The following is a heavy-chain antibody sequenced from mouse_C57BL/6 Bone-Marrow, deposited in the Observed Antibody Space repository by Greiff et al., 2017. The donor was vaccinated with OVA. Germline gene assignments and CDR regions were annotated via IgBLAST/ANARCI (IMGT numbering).Heavy chain of an antibody. V-gene: IGHV1-15*01. CDR3: TPITTVVARAMDY. D-gene: IGHD1-1*01. CDR2: IDPETGGT. Sequence: QVQLQQSGAELVRPGASVTLSCKASGYTFTDYEMHWVKQTPVHGLEWIGAIDPETGGTASNQKFKGKAILTADKSSSTAYMELRSLTSEDSAVYYCTPITTVVARAMDYWGQGTSVTVSS. CDR1: GYTFTDYE. J-gene: IGHJ4*01.